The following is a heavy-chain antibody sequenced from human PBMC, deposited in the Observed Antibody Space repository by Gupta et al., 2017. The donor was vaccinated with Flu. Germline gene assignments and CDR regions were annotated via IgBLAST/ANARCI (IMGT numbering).Heavy chain of an antibody. CDR2: ILPVLGKA. V-gene: IGHV1-69*01. D-gene: IGHD3-10*01. CDR1: A. CDR3: ARTKDRDSWSYYDAFDI. J-gene: IGHJ3*02. Sequence: AISWVSQAPGQGLGWKGVILPVLGKANYAQKFQEIVSITADESTSTVYMELSSLRADETAVYYCARTKDRDSWSYYDAFDIWDQGTRGTVSS.